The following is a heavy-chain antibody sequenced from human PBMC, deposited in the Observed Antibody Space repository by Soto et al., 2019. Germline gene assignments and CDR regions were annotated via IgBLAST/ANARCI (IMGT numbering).Heavy chain of an antibody. Sequence: QVQLVESGGGVVQPGRSLRLSCATSGFTFSSYGMHWVRQGPGKGLEWVAVLWYDGTNKYYADSVNGRFNISRDDSKNTLYLQMNSLRAEDTAVYYCARGPMTTVTTWGDWYFDLWGRGTLVTVSS. CDR1: GFTFSSYG. CDR2: LWYDGTNK. D-gene: IGHD4-17*01. CDR3: ARGPMTTVTTWGDWYFDL. J-gene: IGHJ2*01. V-gene: IGHV3-33*01.